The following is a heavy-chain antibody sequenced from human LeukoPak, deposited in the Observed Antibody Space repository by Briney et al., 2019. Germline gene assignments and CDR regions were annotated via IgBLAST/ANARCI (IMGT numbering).Heavy chain of an antibody. V-gene: IGHV3-23*01. J-gene: IGHJ3*02. D-gene: IGHD5-12*01. Sequence: GGSLRLSCAASGFTFSSYAMSWVRQAPGKGLEWVSAISGSGGSTYYADSVKGRFTISRDNSKNTLYLQMNSLRAEDTAVYYCARPIRGYSGYDSLDAFDIWGQGTMVTVSS. CDR3: ARPIRGYSGYDSLDAFDI. CDR1: GFTFSSYA. CDR2: ISGSGGST.